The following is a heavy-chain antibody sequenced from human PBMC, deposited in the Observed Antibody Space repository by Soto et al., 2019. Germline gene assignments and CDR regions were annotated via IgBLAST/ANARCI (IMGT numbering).Heavy chain of an antibody. J-gene: IGHJ3*02. CDR3: ARVPDDYDAFDI. CDR1: GDSFTSYD. Sequence: GASVKVSCKACGDSFTSYDINWVRQATGQGLEWMGWMNPNSGNTGYAQKFQGRVTMTRNTSISTAYMELSSLRSEDTAVYYCARVPDDYDAFDIWGQGTMVTVSS. CDR2: MNPNSGNT. D-gene: IGHD4-17*01. V-gene: IGHV1-8*01.